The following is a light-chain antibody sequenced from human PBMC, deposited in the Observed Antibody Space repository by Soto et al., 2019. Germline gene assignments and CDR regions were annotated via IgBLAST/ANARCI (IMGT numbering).Light chain of an antibody. V-gene: IGKV1-9*01. CDR3: LQDYTYPWT. Sequence: DIQLTQSPSFLSASVGDRVTITCRASQGISSYLAWYQQKPGKAPKLLIYDASTLHSGVPSRFSGSGSGTDFTLTISSLQPEDFASYYCLQDYTYPWTFGQGTKVEIK. CDR1: QGISSY. J-gene: IGKJ1*01. CDR2: DAS.